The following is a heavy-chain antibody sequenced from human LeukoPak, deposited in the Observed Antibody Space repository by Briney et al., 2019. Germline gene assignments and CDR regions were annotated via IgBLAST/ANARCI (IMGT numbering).Heavy chain of an antibody. D-gene: IGHD3-3*01. CDR2: MNPNSGNT. J-gene: IGHJ5*02. CDR3: ARGGTDWYYDFWSGYYWFDP. V-gene: IGHV1-8*01. Sequence: ASVKVSCKASGYTFTSYGISWVRQATGQGLEWMGWMNPNSGNTGYAQKFQGRVTMTRNTSISTAYMELSSLRSEDTAVYYCARGGTDWYYDFWSGYYWFDPWGQGTLVTVSS. CDR1: GYTFTSYG.